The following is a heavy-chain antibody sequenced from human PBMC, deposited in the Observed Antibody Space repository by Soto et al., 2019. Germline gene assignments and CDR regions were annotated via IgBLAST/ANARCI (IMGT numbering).Heavy chain of an antibody. J-gene: IGHJ6*03. CDR1: GFSFSSYT. V-gene: IGHV3-21*04. CDR3: ARDPGGRSEYYDDMDV. D-gene: IGHD2-15*01. CDR2: ISSSSRYI. Sequence: PGGSLRLSCAASGFSFSSYTMNWVRQAPGKGLEWVSSISSSSRYIYYTDSVNGRFTVSRDNAKNTLYLQMNSLRAEDTTVYYCARDPGGRSEYYDDMDVWGKGSEVNVFS.